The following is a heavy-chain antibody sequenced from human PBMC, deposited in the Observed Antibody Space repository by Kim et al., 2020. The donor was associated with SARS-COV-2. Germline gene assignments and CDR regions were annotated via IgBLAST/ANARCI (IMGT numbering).Heavy chain of an antibody. CDR1: EFTFRRYV. D-gene: IGHD3-16*02. V-gene: IGHV3-23*01. CDR3: ARGLRDDVWVRNRHFDY. J-gene: IGHJ4*02. Sequence: GGSLRLSCVASEFTFRRYVMSWVRQAPGKGLDWVSDISGSGDNTKYADSVKGRFTISRDNSKNTVYLQMKSLKAEDTAVYYCARGLRDDVWVRNRHFDYWGQGARVTVSS. CDR2: ISGSGDNT.